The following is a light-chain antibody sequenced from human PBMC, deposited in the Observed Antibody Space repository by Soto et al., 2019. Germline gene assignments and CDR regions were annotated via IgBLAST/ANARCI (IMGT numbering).Light chain of an antibody. CDR3: QQYMSSVT. CDR1: QSVDSTF. CDR2: GAS. V-gene: IGKV3-20*01. J-gene: IGKJ1*01. Sequence: EIVLTQSPGSLSLSPGERATLSCRASQSVDSTFFAWYQKKPGQAPRLLIYGASKSATGVPDRFSGSGSGTDFTLTISRLEPVDFAVYYCQQYMSSVTFGQGTKVEI.